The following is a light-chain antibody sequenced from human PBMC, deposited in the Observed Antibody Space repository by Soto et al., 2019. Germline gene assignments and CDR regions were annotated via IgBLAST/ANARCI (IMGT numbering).Light chain of an antibody. Sequence: EIVLPQSPGTLSLSPGESATLSCRASQTVRNNYLAWYQQKPGQAPRLLIYGASISDAGIPDRFSGSGSGTDFTLTISKLEPEDFPVYYCQEYGSSPWTFGQGTKVEIK. V-gene: IGKV3-20*01. CDR2: GAS. J-gene: IGKJ1*01. CDR3: QEYGSSPWT. CDR1: QTVRNNY.